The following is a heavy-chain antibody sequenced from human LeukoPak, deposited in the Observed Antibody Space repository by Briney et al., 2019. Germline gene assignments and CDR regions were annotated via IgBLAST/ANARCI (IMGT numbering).Heavy chain of an antibody. J-gene: IGHJ4*02. CDR3: ARGSRRWGPDY. Sequence: PGGSLGLSCAASGFTFSSYEMNWVRQAPGKGLEWVSYISSSGSTIYYADSVKGRFTISRDNAKNSLYLQMNSLRAEDTAVYYCARGSRRWGPDYWGQGTLVTVSP. CDR2: ISSSGSTI. V-gene: IGHV3-48*03. CDR1: GFTFSSYE. D-gene: IGHD4-23*01.